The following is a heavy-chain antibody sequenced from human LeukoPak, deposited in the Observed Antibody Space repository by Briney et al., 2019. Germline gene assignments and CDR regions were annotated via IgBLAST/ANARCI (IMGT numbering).Heavy chain of an antibody. CDR2: ISSNGGST. D-gene: IGHD6-13*01. CDR1: GFTFSSYA. CDR3: ARDKSDIAAAGTLVDRQESDY. J-gene: IGHJ4*02. V-gene: IGHV3-64*01. Sequence: LAGGSLRLSCAASGFTFSSYAMHWVRQAPGKGLEYVSAISSNGGSTYYANSVKGRFTISRDNAKNSLYLQMNSLRAEDTAVYYCARDKSDIAAAGTLVDRQESDYWGQGTLVTVSS.